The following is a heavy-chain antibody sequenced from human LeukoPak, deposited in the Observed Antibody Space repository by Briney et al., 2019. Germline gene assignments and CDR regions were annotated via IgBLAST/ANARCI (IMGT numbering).Heavy chain of an antibody. V-gene: IGHV4-61*01. J-gene: IGHJ5*02. CDR1: GDSVSSGSSH. Sequence: PSETLSLTCTVSGDSVSSGSSHWNWIRQPPGKDLECIGSIQYSGSTNYNPSLKNRVTISVDTSKNQFSLKLRSVTAADTAVYYCARDIIRSDGYNYGSWGQGTLVTVSS. CDR3: ARDIIRSDGYNYGS. D-gene: IGHD5-24*01. CDR2: IQYSGST.